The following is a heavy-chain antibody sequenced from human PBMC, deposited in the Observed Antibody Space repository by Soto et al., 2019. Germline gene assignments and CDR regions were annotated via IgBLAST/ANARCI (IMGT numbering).Heavy chain of an antibody. Sequence: GSLRLSCAASGFTFTNYGMHWVRQAPGKGLEWVAVISYDGSNKYYADSVKGRFSISRDNSKNTVYLQMNSLRAEDTAVYYCARALFDYWGQGPLVTVSS. CDR2: ISYDGSNK. V-gene: IGHV3-33*01. CDR1: GFTFTNYG. CDR3: ARALFDY. J-gene: IGHJ4*02.